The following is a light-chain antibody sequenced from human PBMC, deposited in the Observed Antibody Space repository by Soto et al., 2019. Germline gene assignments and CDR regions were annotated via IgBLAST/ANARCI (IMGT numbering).Light chain of an antibody. CDR1: SSDVGGYNY. CDR3: SSYTSSSTQ. CDR2: DVS. V-gene: IGLV2-14*01. Sequence: QSALTQPASVSGSAEQSITISCTGTSSDVGGYNYVSWYQQHPGKAPKLMIYDVSNRPSGVSNRFSGSKSGNTASLTISGLQAEDEADYSCSSYTSSSTQFGGGTKLTVL. J-gene: IGLJ3*02.